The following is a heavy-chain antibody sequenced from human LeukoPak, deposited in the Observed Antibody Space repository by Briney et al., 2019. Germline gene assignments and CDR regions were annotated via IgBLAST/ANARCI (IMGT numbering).Heavy chain of an antibody. J-gene: IGHJ3*02. CDR1: GYTFTGYY. V-gene: IGHV1-2*02. D-gene: IGHD2-15*01. CDR3: ARVCSGGSCYSVGAFDI. CDR2: INPNSGGT. Sequence: GASVKVSCKASGYTFTGYYMHWARQAPGQGLEWMGWINPNSGGTNYAQKFQGRVTMTRDTSISTAYMELSRLRSDDTAVYYCARVCSGGSCYSVGAFDIWGQGTMVTVSS.